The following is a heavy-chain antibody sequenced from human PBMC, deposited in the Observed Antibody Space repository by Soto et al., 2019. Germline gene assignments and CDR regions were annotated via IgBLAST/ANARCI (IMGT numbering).Heavy chain of an antibody. V-gene: IGHV1-69*13. CDR1: GGTFSSYA. J-gene: IGHJ4*02. CDR2: IIPIFGTA. CDR3: ARPRAYYEFWRGSPFDY. D-gene: IGHD3-3*01. Sequence: SVKVSCKASGGTFSSYAISWVRQAPGQGLEWMGGIIPIFGTANYAQKFQGRVTITADESTSTAYMELSSLRSEDTAVYYCARPRAYYEFWRGSPFDYWGQGTLVTVSS.